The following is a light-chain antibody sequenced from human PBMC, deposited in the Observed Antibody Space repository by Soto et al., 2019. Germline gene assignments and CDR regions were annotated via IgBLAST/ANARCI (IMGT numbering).Light chain of an antibody. CDR2: DVS. J-gene: IGKJ1*01. CDR3: QQYGISPT. V-gene: IGKV3-20*01. CDR1: HSVSSNY. Sequence: EIVLTQSPGTLSLSPGERATLSCRSSHSVSSNYLAWYQQKPGQAPRLLIYDVSSRATGIPDRFSGSGSGTDFTLTISRLVPVDFAVYYCQQYGISPTFGQGTKVEIK.